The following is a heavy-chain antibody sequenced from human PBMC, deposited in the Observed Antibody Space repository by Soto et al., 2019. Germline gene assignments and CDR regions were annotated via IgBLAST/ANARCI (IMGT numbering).Heavy chain of an antibody. D-gene: IGHD7-27*01. J-gene: IGHJ3*02. Sequence: PSETLSLTCTVSGGSISSYCWSWIRQPPGQGLEWIGYIYYSGINNYNPSLKSRVSISVDTSKNQFSLKLSSLTAADTAVYYCARGAWASAFDIWGQGTMVT. CDR1: GGSISSYC. CDR3: ARGAWASAFDI. CDR2: IYYSGIN. V-gene: IGHV4-59*08.